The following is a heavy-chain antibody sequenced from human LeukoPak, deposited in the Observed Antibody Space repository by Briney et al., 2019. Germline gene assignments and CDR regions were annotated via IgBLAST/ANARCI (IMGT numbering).Heavy chain of an antibody. CDR3: ARKLYGDYGALDY. V-gene: IGHV1-69*05. D-gene: IGHD4-17*01. Sequence: SVKVSCKASGGTFSSYAISWVRQAPGQGLEWMGGIIPIFGTANYAQKFQGRVTISTDESTSTAYMELSSLRSEDTAVYYCARKLYGDYGALDYWGQGTLVTVSS. CDR1: GGTFSSYA. CDR2: IIPIFGTA. J-gene: IGHJ4*02.